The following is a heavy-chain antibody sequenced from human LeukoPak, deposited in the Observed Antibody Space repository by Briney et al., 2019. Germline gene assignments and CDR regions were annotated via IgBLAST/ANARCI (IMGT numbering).Heavy chain of an antibody. D-gene: IGHD2-2*01. Sequence: GGSLRLSCAASGFTVSSNYMSWVRQAPGKGLEWVSVIYSGGSTYYADSVKGRFTISRDNSKNTLYLQMNSLRAEDTAVYYCARIMGRGYCIGTSCRGDWFDPWGQGTLVTVSS. CDR1: GFTVSSNY. CDR2: IYSGGST. V-gene: IGHV3-53*01. CDR3: ARIMGRGYCIGTSCRGDWFDP. J-gene: IGHJ5*02.